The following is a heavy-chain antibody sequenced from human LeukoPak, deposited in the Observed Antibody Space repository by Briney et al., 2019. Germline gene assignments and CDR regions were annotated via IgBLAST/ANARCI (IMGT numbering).Heavy chain of an antibody. D-gene: IGHD7-27*01. J-gene: IGHJ4*02. CDR2: ISSSISYI. Sequence: PGGSLRLSCAASGFTFSSYSINWVRQAPGKGLEWVSSISSSISYIYYADSVRGRFTISRDNAKNSLYLQMNSLRVEDTAVYYCARDYWGSGDYWGQGTLVTVSS. CDR3: ARDYWGSGDY. V-gene: IGHV3-21*01. CDR1: GFTFSSYS.